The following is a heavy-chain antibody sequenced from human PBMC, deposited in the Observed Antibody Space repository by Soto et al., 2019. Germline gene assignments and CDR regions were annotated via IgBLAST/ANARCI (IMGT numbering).Heavy chain of an antibody. J-gene: IGHJ4*02. CDR3: TTQYVVGGGWYGH. D-gene: IGHD6-19*01. CDR1: GFTFTQAL. Sequence: EVELVESGGGLVEPGGSLRLSGAASGFTFTQALMSWVRQAPGKGLEWVGRIKSKSEGGTTDHAAPVKGRFTISRDDSQNALYLQMNGLKTEDTAVYYCTTQYVVGGGWYGHWGQGTLVTVSS. V-gene: IGHV3-15*01. CDR2: IKSKSEGGTT.